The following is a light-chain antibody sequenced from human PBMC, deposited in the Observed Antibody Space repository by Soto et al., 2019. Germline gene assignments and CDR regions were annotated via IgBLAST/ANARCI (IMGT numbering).Light chain of an antibody. CDR3: QQYNSYSPT. Sequence: DIQMTQSPSTLSASVGDRVTITCRASQSISSWLAWDQQKPGKAPKLLSYDASSLESGVPSRFSGSGSGTDFTLTISSLQPDEFATYYCQQYNSYSPTFGQGTKVEIK. V-gene: IGKV1-5*01. CDR1: QSISSW. CDR2: DAS. J-gene: IGKJ1*01.